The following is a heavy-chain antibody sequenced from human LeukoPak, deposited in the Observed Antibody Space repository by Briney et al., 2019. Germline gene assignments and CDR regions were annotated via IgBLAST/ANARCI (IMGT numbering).Heavy chain of an antibody. V-gene: IGHV3-30-3*01. D-gene: IGHD3-22*01. CDR2: VSYDGSNK. J-gene: IGHJ3*02. Sequence: GGSLRLSCAVSGFTFTSYAKHWVRQAPGKGLEWVAVVSYDGSNKDHADSVTGRFTISRDNSKNTLYLQMNSLRVEDTAVYYCARDNRKYYYDSSGYYYEDAFDIWGQGTMVTVSS. CDR3: ARDNRKYYYDSSGYYYEDAFDI. CDR1: GFTFTSYA.